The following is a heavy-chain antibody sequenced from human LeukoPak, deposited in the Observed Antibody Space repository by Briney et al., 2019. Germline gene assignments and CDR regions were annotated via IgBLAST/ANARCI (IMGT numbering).Heavy chain of an antibody. CDR2: ISAYNGNT. D-gene: IGHD3-10*01. V-gene: IGHV1-18*01. CDR3: ARDSFGEFDY. Sequence: ASVKVSCKASGGTFGSHAISWVRQAPGQGLEWMGWISAYNGNTNYAQKLQGRVTMTTDTSTSTAYMELRSLRSDDTAVYYCARDSFGEFDYWGQGTLVTVSS. J-gene: IGHJ4*02. CDR1: GGTFGSHA.